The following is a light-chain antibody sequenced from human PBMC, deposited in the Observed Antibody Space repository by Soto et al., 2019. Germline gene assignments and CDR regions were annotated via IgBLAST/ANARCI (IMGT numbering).Light chain of an antibody. CDR1: SSTVGGFNV. CDR3: CSYVGATTYV. J-gene: IGLJ1*01. Sequence: QSALTQPASVSGSPGQSITISCTGTSSTVGGFNVVSWYQQHPGKAPKVIIYEGIKRPSGVSNRFSGANSGSTACLTISGLKAEDEADYSCCSYVGATTYVFGTGTKVT. CDR2: EGI. V-gene: IGLV2-23*01.